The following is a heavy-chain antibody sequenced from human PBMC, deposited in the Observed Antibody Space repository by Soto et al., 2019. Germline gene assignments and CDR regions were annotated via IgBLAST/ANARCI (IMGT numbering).Heavy chain of an antibody. Sequence: EVQLVESGGGLVKPGGSLRLSCAASGFSFSNYGMNWVRQAPGKGLEWVSSISSSSSYISYADSVKGRFTISRDNAKNSVELQMNSLRAEDTAVYYCARSDCTSTSCYVVWFDPWGQGTLVTVSS. CDR3: ARSDCTSTSCYVVWFDP. V-gene: IGHV3-21*01. CDR2: ISSSSSYI. D-gene: IGHD2-2*01. J-gene: IGHJ5*02. CDR1: GFSFSNYG.